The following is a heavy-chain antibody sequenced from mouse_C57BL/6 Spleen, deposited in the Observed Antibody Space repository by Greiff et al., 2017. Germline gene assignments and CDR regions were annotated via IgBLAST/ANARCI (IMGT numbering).Heavy chain of an antibody. V-gene: IGHV1-82*01. CDR3: ARERGYHAYFDV. CDR2: IYPGDGDT. Sequence: VKLQESGPELVKPGASVKISCKASGYAFSSSWMNWVKQRPGKGLEWIGRIYPGDGDTNYNGKFKGKATLTADKSSSTAYMQLSSLTSEDSAVYFCARERGYHAYFDVWGTGTTVTVSS. CDR1: GYAFSSSW. D-gene: IGHD2-14*01. J-gene: IGHJ1*03.